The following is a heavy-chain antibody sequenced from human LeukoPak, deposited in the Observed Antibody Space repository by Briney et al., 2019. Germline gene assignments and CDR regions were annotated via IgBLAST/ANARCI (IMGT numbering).Heavy chain of an antibody. J-gene: IGHJ4*02. CDR2: IKQDGSEK. CDR3: ARDQGVSSSLDY. CDR1: GFNFNAYW. Sequence: GGSLRLSCAASGFNFNAYWMNWVRQAPGKGLEWVANIKQDGSEKYYVDSVKGRFTISRDNAKNSLYLQMNSLRAEDTAVYYCARDQGVSSSLDYWGQGTLVTVSS. D-gene: IGHD6-6*01. V-gene: IGHV3-7*01.